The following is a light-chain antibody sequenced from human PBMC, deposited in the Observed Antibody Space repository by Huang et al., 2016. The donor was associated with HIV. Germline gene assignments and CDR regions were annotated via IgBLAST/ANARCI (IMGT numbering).Light chain of an antibody. CDR1: ESVSGY. J-gene: IGKJ4*01. Sequence: EIVLTQSPATLSLSPGERATLSCRASESVSGYLAWYQQRPDQPPRLLIYDASIRATGIPARFSCSGSGTDFTLSISNLEPEDFAIYYCQQRNSWPPLTFGGGTRVEIK. CDR2: DAS. CDR3: QQRNSWPPLT. V-gene: IGKV3-11*01.